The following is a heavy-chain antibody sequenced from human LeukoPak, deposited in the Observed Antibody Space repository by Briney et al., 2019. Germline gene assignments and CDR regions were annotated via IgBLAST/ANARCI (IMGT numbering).Heavy chain of an antibody. Sequence: ASVKVSCKASGYTFTGYYMHWVRQAPGQGLEWMGWINPNSGGTNYAQKIQGRVTMTRETTISTAYMDLSRLRSEDTAVYYWARGVVMVYASLDYWGQGTLVTASS. V-gene: IGHV1-2*02. CDR2: INPNSGGT. J-gene: IGHJ4*02. CDR1: GYTFTGYY. CDR3: ARGVVMVYASLDY. D-gene: IGHD2-8*01.